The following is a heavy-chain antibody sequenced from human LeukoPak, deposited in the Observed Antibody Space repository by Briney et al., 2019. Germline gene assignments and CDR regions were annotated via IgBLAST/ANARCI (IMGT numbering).Heavy chain of an antibody. V-gene: IGHV3-23*01. J-gene: IGHJ4*02. CDR1: GFIVRNYA. CDR3: ATSPNVVVRAATQTQYFFDY. Sequence: GGSLRLSCAASGFIVRNYAMSWVRQAPGKRLEWVSSITGSGGTTYYADSVKGRVTISRDNSKDTLYLQMDSLRAEDTAVYYCATSPNVVVRAATQTQYFFDYWGQGTLVTVSS. CDR2: ITGSGGTT. D-gene: IGHD2-15*01.